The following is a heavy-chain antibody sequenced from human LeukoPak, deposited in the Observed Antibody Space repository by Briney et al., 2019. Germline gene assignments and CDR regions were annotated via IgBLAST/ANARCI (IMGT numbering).Heavy chain of an antibody. CDR2: ISGSGGST. CDR3: AKERARYYDSSGIDY. Sequence: GGSLRLSCAASGFTFSSYAMSWVRQAPGKGLEWVSAISGSGGSTYYADSVKGRFTISRDNSKNALYLQTNSLRAEDTAVYYCAKERARYYDSSGIDYWGQGTLVTVSS. V-gene: IGHV3-23*01. CDR1: GFTFSSYA. D-gene: IGHD3-22*01. J-gene: IGHJ4*02.